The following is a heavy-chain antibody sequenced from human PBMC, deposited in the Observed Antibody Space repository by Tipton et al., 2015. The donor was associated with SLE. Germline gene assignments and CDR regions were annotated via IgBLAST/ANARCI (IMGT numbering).Heavy chain of an antibody. CDR2: INHRGST. CDR3: ARAGNYDVLTGYFPVAFDY. J-gene: IGHJ4*02. V-gene: IGHV4-34*01. CDR1: GGHFSGYF. D-gene: IGHD3-9*01. Sequence: TLSLTCAVSGGHFSGYFWSWIRQSPGRGLEWIGEINHRGSTNYSPSLERRVTISVDTSKNQFSLNLDSVTAADTAVYYCARAGNYDVLTGYFPVAFDYWGQGTLVAVSS.